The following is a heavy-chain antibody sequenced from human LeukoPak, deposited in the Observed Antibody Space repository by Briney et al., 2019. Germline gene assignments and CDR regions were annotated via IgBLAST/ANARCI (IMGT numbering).Heavy chain of an antibody. D-gene: IGHD1-26*01. J-gene: IGHJ4*02. CDR2: IYSSVST. V-gene: IGHV4-39*01. CDR3: AYSGSYGHLGY. CDR1: GGSISSNAYY. Sequence: PSETLSLTCTVSGGSISSNAYYWAWIRQPPGKGLEWIGSIYSSVSTYYNPSLKSRVTISVDTSKSQFSLRLSSVTAADTALYYCAYSGSYGHLGYWGQGIPVTVSS.